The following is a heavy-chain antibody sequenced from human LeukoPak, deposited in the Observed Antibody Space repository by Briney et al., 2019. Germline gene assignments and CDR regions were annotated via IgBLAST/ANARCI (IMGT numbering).Heavy chain of an antibody. V-gene: IGHV4-38-2*02. CDR3: ARLGPAAGTSFDY. CDR2: IYHSGST. D-gene: IGHD6-13*01. Sequence: SSETLSLTCTVSGYSISSGYYWGWIRQPPGKGLEWIGSIYHSGSTYYNPSLKSRVTISVDTSKNQFSLKLSSVTAADTAVYYCARLGPAAGTSFDYWGQGTLVTVSS. CDR1: GYSISSGYY. J-gene: IGHJ4*02.